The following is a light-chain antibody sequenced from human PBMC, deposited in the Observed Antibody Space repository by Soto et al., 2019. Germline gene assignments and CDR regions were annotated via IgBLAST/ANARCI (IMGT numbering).Light chain of an antibody. CDR2: AAS. CDR1: ETIRTY. V-gene: IGKV1-39*01. CDR3: QQSYSSLYT. J-gene: IGKJ2*01. Sequence: DIQMTQSPSSLSASVGDRVTISCRASETIRTYLNWYQQKPGKAPNLLIYAASSLQSGVPSRFSGSGSGTDFTLTISSLQPEDFAIYYCQQSYSSLYTFGQGTKLEIK.